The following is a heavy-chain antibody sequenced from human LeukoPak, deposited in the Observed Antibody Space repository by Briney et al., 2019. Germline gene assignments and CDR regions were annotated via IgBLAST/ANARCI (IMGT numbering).Heavy chain of an antibody. CDR2: IKQDGSEK. J-gene: IGHJ6*03. CDR1: GFTFSSYG. V-gene: IGHV3-7*01. CDR3: ARESSKYYYYMDV. Sequence: GGSLRLSCAASGFTFSSYGMHWVRQAPGKGLEWVANIKQDGSEKYYVDSVKGRFTISRDNAKNSLYLQMNSLRAEDTAVYYCARESSKYYYYMDVWGKGTTVTVSS.